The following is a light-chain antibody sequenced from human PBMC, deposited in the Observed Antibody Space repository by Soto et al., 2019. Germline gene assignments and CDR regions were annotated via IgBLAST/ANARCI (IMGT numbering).Light chain of an antibody. V-gene: IGLV2-18*02. J-gene: IGLJ1*01. Sequence: QSALTQPASASASPGQSITISCTGTSSDIGSYNRVSWYQQPPGTAPKLIIYDDNNRTSGVPDRFSGSKSGNTASLPISSLQASDEAAYYCNPFTATGSYVFGTGTKVTVL. CDR2: DDN. CDR1: SSDIGSYNR. CDR3: NPFTATGSYV.